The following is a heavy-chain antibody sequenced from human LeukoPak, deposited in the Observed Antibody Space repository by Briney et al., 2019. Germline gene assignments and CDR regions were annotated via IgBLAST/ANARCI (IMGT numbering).Heavy chain of an antibody. Sequence: SEALSLTCTVSGGSMSNYYWSWIRQPPGKGMESIGSIDYRGSTKYNPSLKSRVTISVDTSKNQFSLKLSSVTAADTAVYYCARLPRGTQPPDYFQNWGQGTLVTVSS. CDR2: IDYRGST. D-gene: IGHD1-1*01. CDR3: ARLPRGTQPPDYFQN. J-gene: IGHJ1*01. V-gene: IGHV4-59*08. CDR1: GGSMSNYY.